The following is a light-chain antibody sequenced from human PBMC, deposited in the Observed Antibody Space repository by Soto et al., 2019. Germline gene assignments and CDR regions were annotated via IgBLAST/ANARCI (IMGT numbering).Light chain of an antibody. Sequence: QSALTQPRSVSGSPGQSVTISCTGTSSDVGGYNFVSWHQQHPGKAPKLMIYDVSKRPSGVPDRFSGSKSGNTASLTIAGLQAEDDADYYCCSCARSSTWVVGTGTKLAVL. CDR1: SSDVGGYNF. J-gene: IGLJ1*01. CDR3: CSCARSSTWV. CDR2: DVS. V-gene: IGLV2-11*01.